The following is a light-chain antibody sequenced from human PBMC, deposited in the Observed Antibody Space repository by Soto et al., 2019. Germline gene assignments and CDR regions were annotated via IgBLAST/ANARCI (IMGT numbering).Light chain of an antibody. V-gene: IGKV2-30*01. CDR3: MQGTHWPRT. CDR1: QSLEYSDGNTY. CDR2: KVS. J-gene: IGKJ2*02. Sequence: DVVMTQSPLSLPVTLGQPASISCRSSQSLEYSDGNTYLNWFQQRPGQSPRRLIYKVSNRDSGVPDRFSGSGSGTDFTLRISRVEAEDVGVYYCMQGTHWPRTFGQGTKLEIK.